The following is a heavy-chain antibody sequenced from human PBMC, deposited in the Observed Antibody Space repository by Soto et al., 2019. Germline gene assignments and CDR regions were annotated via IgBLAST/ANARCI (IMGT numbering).Heavy chain of an antibody. J-gene: IGHJ3*02. D-gene: IGHD5-12*01. Sequence: EVQLLESGGGLVQPGGSLRLSCAASGFAFRSYDMNWVRQAPGKGLEWVSRISGSGGRTDYADSVKGRFTISRDNSKNTLLLQMNSLGAEDTAVYYCAKVYIVATIDLDHHVFDIWGQGTMVTVSS. CDR2: ISGSGGRT. V-gene: IGHV3-23*01. CDR1: GFAFRSYD. CDR3: AKVYIVATIDLDHHVFDI.